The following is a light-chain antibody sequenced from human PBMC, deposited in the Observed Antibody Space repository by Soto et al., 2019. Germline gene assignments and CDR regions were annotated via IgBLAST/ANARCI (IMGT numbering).Light chain of an antibody. CDR2: AAS. V-gene: IGKV1-39*01. CDR3: QQSYSVPGT. CDR1: QSISSY. Sequence: DIQMTQSPSSLSASVGDRVTVTCRASQSISSYLNWYQQKPGKAPKLLIYAASSLQSGVPSRFSGCGSGTDFTLTISSLQPEDFATYYCQQSYSVPGTFGQGTKVEIK. J-gene: IGKJ1*01.